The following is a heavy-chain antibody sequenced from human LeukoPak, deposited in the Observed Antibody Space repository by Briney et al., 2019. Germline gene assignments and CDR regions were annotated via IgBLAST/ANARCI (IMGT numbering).Heavy chain of an antibody. Sequence: GGSLRLSCAASGFTVSSNYMSWVRHAPGKRLEWVSFIYSVSSTYYADSVKGRFTISRDNSKNTLYLQMNSLRAEDTAVYYCAKSPDIVVVPAAYDWGQGTLVTASS. CDR3: AKSPDIVVVPAAYD. CDR2: IYSVSST. V-gene: IGHV3-53*01. D-gene: IGHD2-2*01. J-gene: IGHJ4*02. CDR1: GFTVSSNY.